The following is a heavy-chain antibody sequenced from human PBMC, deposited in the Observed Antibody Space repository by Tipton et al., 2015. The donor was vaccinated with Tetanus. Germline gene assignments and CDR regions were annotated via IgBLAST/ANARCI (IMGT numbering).Heavy chain of an antibody. V-gene: IGHV3-33*05. D-gene: IGHD6-25*01. Sequence: SGFSFSSYGMHWVRQAPGKGLDWVSLISSDGSDTYSADSVKGRFTISRDNTKNSLFLQMNSLRAGDTAVYYCASGSTLDFWGQGSLVTVSS. CDR3: ASGSTLDF. CDR2: ISSDGSDT. CDR1: GFSFSSYG. J-gene: IGHJ4*02.